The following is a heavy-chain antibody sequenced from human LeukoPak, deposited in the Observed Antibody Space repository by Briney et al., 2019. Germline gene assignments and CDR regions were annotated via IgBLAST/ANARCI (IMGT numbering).Heavy chain of an antibody. CDR2: ISSSSSYI. CDR1: GFTFSSYS. D-gene: IGHD3-3*01. CDR3: ARDEFWSDYYPFDY. V-gene: IGHV3-21*01. J-gene: IGHJ4*02. Sequence: GGSLRLSCAASGFTFSSYSMNWVRQAPGKGLEWVSSISSSSSYIYYADSVKGRFTISRDDAKNSLYLQMNSLRAEDTAVYYCARDEFWSDYYPFDYWGQGTLVTVSS.